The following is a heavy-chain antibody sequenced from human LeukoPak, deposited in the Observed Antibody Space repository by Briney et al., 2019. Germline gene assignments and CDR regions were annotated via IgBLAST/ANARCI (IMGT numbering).Heavy chain of an antibody. Sequence: GASVTVSCTASGYTFTGYYMHWVRQAPGQGLEWMGWINPNSGGTNYAQKFQGRVTMTRDTSISTAYMELSRLRSDDTAVYYCARSSYGYYYDSSGHLDYWGQGTLVTVSS. CDR3: ARSSYGYYYDSSGHLDY. V-gene: IGHV1-2*02. J-gene: IGHJ4*02. CDR2: INPNSGGT. D-gene: IGHD3-22*01. CDR1: GYTFTGYY.